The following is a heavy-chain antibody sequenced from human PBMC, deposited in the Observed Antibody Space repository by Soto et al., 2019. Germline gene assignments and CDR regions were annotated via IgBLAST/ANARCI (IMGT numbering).Heavy chain of an antibody. CDR3: ATNGDYYDGSGPKYSQH. D-gene: IGHD3-22*01. V-gene: IGHV4-31*03. CDR2: IYYSGST. J-gene: IGHJ1*01. CDR1: GGSISTGGYY. Sequence: QVQLQESGPGLVKPSQTLSLTCTVSGGSISTGGYYWYWIRQHPGMGLECIGYIYYSGSTYYNPSLKSRVTIAVDTSKKQFSLKRSSVTAADTAVYYCATNGDYYDGSGPKYSQHWGQGTLVTVSS.